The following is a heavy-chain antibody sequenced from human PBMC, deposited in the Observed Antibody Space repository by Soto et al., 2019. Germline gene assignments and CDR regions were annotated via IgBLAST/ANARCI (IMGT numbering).Heavy chain of an antibody. D-gene: IGHD6-6*01. CDR1: GFTFSSYG. CDR2: ISSSSSST. Sequence: PGGSRRRSCAGSGFTFSSYGMSWVSKDPGKGLEWVSSISSSSSSTYYADSVKGRFTISRDNAKNSLYLQMNSLRAEDTAVYYCARGGSSSSPLDLGYWGQGTLVTVSS. CDR3: ARGGSSSSPLDLGY. V-gene: IGHV3-21*01. J-gene: IGHJ4*02.